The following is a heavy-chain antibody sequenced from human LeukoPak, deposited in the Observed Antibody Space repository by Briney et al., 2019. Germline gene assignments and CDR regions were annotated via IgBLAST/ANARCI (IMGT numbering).Heavy chain of an antibody. Sequence: SETLSLTCAVYGGSFRGYYWSWIRQPPGKGLEWIGGINHSGSTNYNPSLKSRVTISVDTSKNQFSLKLSSVTAADTAVYYCARALLWFGELLDYWGQGTLVTVSS. J-gene: IGHJ4*02. CDR3: ARALLWFGELLDY. V-gene: IGHV4-34*01. CDR1: GGSFRGYY. CDR2: INHSGST. D-gene: IGHD3-10*01.